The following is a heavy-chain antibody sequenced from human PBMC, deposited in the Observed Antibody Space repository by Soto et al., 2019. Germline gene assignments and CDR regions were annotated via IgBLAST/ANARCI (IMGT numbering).Heavy chain of an antibody. CDR1: GGSISSNISY. D-gene: IGHD2-8*01. CDR3: ARDKGGYCTNGVCLAYGMDV. Sequence: PSETLSLTCTVSGGSISSNISYWGWIRQPPGKGLKWIGNIHYSGSTYYDSSLKSRVTISVDTSKNQFSLKLSSVTAADTAVYYCARDKGGYCTNGVCLAYGMDVWGQGTTVTVS. V-gene: IGHV4-39*07. J-gene: IGHJ6*02. CDR2: IHYSGST.